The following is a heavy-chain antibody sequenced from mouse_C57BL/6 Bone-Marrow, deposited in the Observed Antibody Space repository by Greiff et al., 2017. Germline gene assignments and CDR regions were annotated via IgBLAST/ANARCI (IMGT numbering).Heavy chain of an antibody. CDR1: GFSLTSYA. V-gene: IGHV2-9-1*01. CDR2: IWTGGGT. CDR3: ARNSSPIGYGSSYGYFDV. J-gene: IGHJ1*03. D-gene: IGHD1-1*01. Sequence: QVQLKESGPGLVAPSQSLSITCTVSGFSLTSYAISWVRQPPGKGLEWLGVIWTGGGTNYNSALKSRLSISKDNSKSQVFLKMNSLQTDDTARYYCARNSSPIGYGSSYGYFDVWGTGTTVTVSS.